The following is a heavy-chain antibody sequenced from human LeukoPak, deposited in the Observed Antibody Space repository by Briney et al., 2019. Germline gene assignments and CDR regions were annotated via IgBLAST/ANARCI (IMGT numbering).Heavy chain of an antibody. J-gene: IGHJ4*02. CDR1: GYTFTSYY. V-gene: IGHV1-46*01. Sequence: ASVKVSCKASGYTFTSYYMHWVRQAPGQGLEWMGIINPSGGSTTYAQKFQGRVTMTRDTPTSTVYMELSSLRSEDAAVYYCARDIAEQWLVRKYYFDYWGQGTLVTVSS. D-gene: IGHD6-19*01. CDR2: INPSGGST. CDR3: ARDIAEQWLVRKYYFDY.